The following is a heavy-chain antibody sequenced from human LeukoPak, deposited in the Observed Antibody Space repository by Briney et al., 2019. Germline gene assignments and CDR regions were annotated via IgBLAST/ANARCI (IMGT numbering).Heavy chain of an antibody. CDR3: AALPNWGLWFGERSQIPPFDP. CDR2: IVVGSGNT. Sequence: ASVKVSCKASGFTFSRSAMQWVRQARGQRLEWIGWIVVGSGNTNYAQKFQERVTITRDMSTNTAYMEVSSLRSEDTAMYYCAALPNWGLWFGERSQIPPFDPWGQGTLLTVSS. CDR1: GFTFSRSA. D-gene: IGHD3-10*01. J-gene: IGHJ5*02. V-gene: IGHV1-58*02.